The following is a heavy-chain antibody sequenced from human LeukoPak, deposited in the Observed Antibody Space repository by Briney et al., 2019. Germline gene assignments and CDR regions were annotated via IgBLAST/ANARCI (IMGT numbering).Heavy chain of an antibody. J-gene: IGHJ4*02. CDR3: ARVYYGSGSYYYYFDY. D-gene: IGHD3-10*01. CDR1: GGSVSSGSYY. CDR2: IYYRGST. Sequence: SETLSLTCTVSGGSVSSGSYYWSWIRQPPGKGLEWIGYIYYRGSTNYNPSFKSRVTISVDASKNQFSLKLSSVTAADTAVYYCARVYYGSGSYYYYFDYWGQGTLVTVSS. V-gene: IGHV4-61*01.